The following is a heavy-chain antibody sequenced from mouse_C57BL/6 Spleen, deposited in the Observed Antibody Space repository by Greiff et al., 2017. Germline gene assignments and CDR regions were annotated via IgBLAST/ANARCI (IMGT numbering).Heavy chain of an antibody. V-gene: IGHV1-19*01. Sequence: EVQLQHSGPVLVKPGASVQMSCKASGYPFSDSYLNWVKQSHGKSLAWLGVINPYNGGTSYNQKFKGTATLTVDKSSSTAYMELNSLTSEDSAVYYCARGLSTVVADYWGQGATLTVS. CDR1: GYPFSDSY. CDR3: ARGLSTVVADY. J-gene: IGHJ2*01. CDR2: INPYNGGT. D-gene: IGHD1-1*01.